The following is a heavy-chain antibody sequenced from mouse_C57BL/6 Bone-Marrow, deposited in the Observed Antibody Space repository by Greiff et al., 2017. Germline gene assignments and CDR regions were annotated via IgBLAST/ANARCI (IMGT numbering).Heavy chain of an antibody. CDR3: AREGAFYYSNLAY. J-gene: IGHJ3*01. D-gene: IGHD2-5*01. V-gene: IGHV1-50*01. Sequence: QVQLQQPGAELVKPGASVKLSCKASGYTFTSYWMQWVKQRPGQGLEWIGEIDPSDRYTNYNHKFKGKATLTVDTASSSAYMQLSSLKSEDSAVYDCAREGAFYYSNLAYWGQGTLVTVSA. CDR2: IDPSDRYT. CDR1: GYTFTSYW.